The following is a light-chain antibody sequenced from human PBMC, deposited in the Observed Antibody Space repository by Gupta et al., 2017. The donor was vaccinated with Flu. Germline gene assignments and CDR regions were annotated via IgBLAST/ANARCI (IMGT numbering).Light chain of an antibody. CDR1: QSVSSN. CDR3: QQYNNWPR. CDR2: GAS. J-gene: IGKJ1*01. Sequence: SPATLSVSPGERATLSCRASQSVSSNLAWYQQKPGQAPRLLIYGASTRATGIPARFSGSGSGTEFTLTISSLQSEDFAVYYWQQYNNWPRFGQGTKVEIK. V-gene: IGKV3-15*01.